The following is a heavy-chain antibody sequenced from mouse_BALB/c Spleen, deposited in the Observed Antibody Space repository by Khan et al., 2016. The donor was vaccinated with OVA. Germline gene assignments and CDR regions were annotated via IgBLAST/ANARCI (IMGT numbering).Heavy chain of an antibody. CDR1: GFTFSSYG. J-gene: IGHJ3*01. CDR2: ISNGGSYT. Sequence: EVQLLETGGDLVKPGGSLNLSCEASGFTFSSYGMSWLRQTPDKRLEWVATISNGGSYTYFPDSVTGRLIISRDKAKNTQYLQMSNLKSEDTAMYYCARHRFTTPTDWIAYWGQGTLVTVFA. D-gene: IGHD1-2*01. V-gene: IGHV5-6*01. CDR3: ARHRFTTPTDWIAY.